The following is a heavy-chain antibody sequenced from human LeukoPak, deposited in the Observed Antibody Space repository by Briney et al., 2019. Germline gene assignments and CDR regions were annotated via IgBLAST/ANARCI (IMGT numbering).Heavy chain of an antibody. CDR2: IKQDGSEK. CDR3: AREHYFYHMDA. V-gene: IGHV3-7*01. Sequence: PGGSLRLSCAASGFTCSSYWMSWVRQAPGKGLEWVANIKQDGSEKYYVDSVKGRFTISRDNAKNSLYLQMNSLRAEDTAVYYCAREHYFYHMDAWGEGTTVTVSS. J-gene: IGHJ6*03. CDR1: GFTCSSYW.